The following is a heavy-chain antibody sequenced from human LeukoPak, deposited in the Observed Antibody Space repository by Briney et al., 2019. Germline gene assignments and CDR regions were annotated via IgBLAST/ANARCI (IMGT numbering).Heavy chain of an antibody. CDR2: IYSGGST. D-gene: IGHD4-23*01. CDR3: ARGGRWGRLWYDY. V-gene: IGHV3-66*01. J-gene: IGHJ4*02. Sequence: GRSLRLSCAASGLTVSSNYMSWVRQDRGKWMEWVSFIYSGGSTYYPDSVKGRFTISRDNSNNTLYLQMNSLRAEDTAVYYCARGGRWGRLWYDYWGQGTLVTVSS. CDR1: GLTVSSNY.